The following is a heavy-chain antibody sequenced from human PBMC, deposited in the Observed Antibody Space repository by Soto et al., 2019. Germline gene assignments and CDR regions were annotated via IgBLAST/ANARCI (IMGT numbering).Heavy chain of an antibody. CDR1: GGSFSGYY. D-gene: IGHD2-15*01. CDR2: INHSGST. V-gene: IGHV4-34*01. CDR3: ARGIVVVVAARWYYGMDV. J-gene: IGHJ6*02. Sequence: SETLSLTCAVYGGSFSGYYWSWIRQPPGKGLEWVGEINHSGSTNYNPSLKSRVTISVDTSKNQFSLKLSSVTAADTAVYYCARGIVVVVAARWYYGMDVWGQGTTVTVSS.